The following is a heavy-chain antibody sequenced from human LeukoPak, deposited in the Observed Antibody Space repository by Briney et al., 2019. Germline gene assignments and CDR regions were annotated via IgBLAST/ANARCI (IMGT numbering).Heavy chain of an antibody. CDR1: GGSISSYY. Sequence: SETLSLTCTVSGGSISSYYWSWIRQPPGKGLEWIGYIYYSGSTNYNLSLKSRVTISVDTSKNQFSLKLSSVTAADTAVYYCARGLGSARGWFDPWGQGTLVTVSS. CDR3: ARGLGSARGWFDP. V-gene: IGHV4-59*01. CDR2: IYYSGST. J-gene: IGHJ5*02. D-gene: IGHD3-10*01.